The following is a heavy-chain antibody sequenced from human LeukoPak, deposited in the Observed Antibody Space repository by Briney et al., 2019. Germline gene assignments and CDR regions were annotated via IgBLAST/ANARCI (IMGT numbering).Heavy chain of an antibody. CDR1: GFTFSNYG. CDR2: ISYDGGNK. V-gene: IGHV3-30*03. CDR3: ARGSIVGARGLGDY. J-gene: IGHJ4*02. D-gene: IGHD1-26*01. Sequence: GGSLRLSWAASGFTFSNYGVHWVRQAPGKGLEWVAVISYDGGNKYFADSVKGRFTISRDNSKNTLYLQMNSLRPEDTAVYYCARGSIVGARGLGDYWGQGTLVTVSS.